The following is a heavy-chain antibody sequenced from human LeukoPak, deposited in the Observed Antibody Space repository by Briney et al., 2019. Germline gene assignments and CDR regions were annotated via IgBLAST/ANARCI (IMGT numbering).Heavy chain of an antibody. D-gene: IGHD6-19*01. J-gene: IGHJ4*02. CDR1: GFTFSSYA. Sequence: GGSLRLSCAASGFTFSSYAMSWVRQAPGKGLEWVSAISGSGGSTYYAGSVKGRFTISRDNSKNTLYLQMNSLRAEDTAVYYCAKSVVREVAGTGDFDYWGQGTLVTVSS. CDR2: ISGSGGST. CDR3: AKSVVREVAGTGDFDY. V-gene: IGHV3-23*01.